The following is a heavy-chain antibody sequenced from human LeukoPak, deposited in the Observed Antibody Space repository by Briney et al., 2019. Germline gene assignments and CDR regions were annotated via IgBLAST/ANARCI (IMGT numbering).Heavy chain of an antibody. J-gene: IGHJ4*02. CDR2: INPNSGGT. CDR1: GYTFTSYY. D-gene: IGHD6-19*01. V-gene: IGHV1-2*02. Sequence: ASVKVSCKASGYTFTSYYMHWVRQAPGQGLEWMGWINPNSGGTNYAQKFQGRVTMTRDTSISTAYMELSRLRSDDTAVYYCARARPKGQRNSSGWIDYWGQGTLVTVSS. CDR3: ARARPKGQRNSSGWIDY.